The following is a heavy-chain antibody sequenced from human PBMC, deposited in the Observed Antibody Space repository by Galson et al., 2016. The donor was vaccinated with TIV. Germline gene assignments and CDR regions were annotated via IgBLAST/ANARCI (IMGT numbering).Heavy chain of an antibody. CDR1: GNIFTRDY. J-gene: IGHJ4*02. CDR2: IDPTYGGT. Sequence: SVKVSCKASGNIFTRDYVHWVRQAPGQGLEWMGVIDPTYGGTTFAQKFQALVTMTRDTSTSTVYMEVSGLKSDDTAVCYCIRDLGRLRDFWGQGTLVTVSS. D-gene: IGHD7-27*01. V-gene: IGHV1-46*03. CDR3: IRDLGRLRDF.